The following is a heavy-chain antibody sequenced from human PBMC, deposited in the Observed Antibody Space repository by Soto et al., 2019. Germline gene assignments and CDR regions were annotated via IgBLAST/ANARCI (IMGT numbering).Heavy chain of an antibody. CDR3: AREGINNYNEYYFDS. J-gene: IGHJ4*02. CDR1: GFTFSSYS. V-gene: IGHV3-21*01. D-gene: IGHD4-4*01. Sequence: LRLSCAASGFTFSSYSMNWVRQAPGKGLEWVSSISGSGNYTHYADFLRGRFTISRDNAKTSLYLQMNSLRAEDTAVYYCAREGINNYNEYYFDSWGQGTVVTVSS. CDR2: ISGSGNYT.